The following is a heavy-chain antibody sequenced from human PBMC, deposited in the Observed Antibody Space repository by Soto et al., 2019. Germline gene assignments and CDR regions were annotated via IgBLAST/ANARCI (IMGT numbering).Heavy chain of an antibody. CDR3: AKGAYSSSLDAFDI. Sequence: GGSLRLSCAASGFTFNTYDMHWVRQAPGKGLEWVAMISFDSRDQYYADSFKGRFTISRDNSENTVYLQMNSLRAEDTAVYYCAKGAYSSSLDAFDIWGQGTMVTVSS. CDR2: ISFDSRDQ. V-gene: IGHV3-30*18. J-gene: IGHJ3*02. D-gene: IGHD6-13*01. CDR1: GFTFNTYD.